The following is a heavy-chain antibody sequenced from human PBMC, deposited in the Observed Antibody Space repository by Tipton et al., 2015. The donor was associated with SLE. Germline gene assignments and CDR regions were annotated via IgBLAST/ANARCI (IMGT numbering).Heavy chain of an antibody. CDR2: IYYSGRP. CDR1: GGSISSYY. CDR3: ARGYNVY. V-gene: IGHV4-59*01. J-gene: IGHJ4*02. Sequence: TLSLTCTVSGGSISSYYWSWIRQPPGKGLEWIGYIYYSGRPNYNPSLKSRVTITVDTSKNQFSLKLSSVTAADTAVYYCARGYNVYWGQGTLVTVSS. D-gene: IGHD1-14*01.